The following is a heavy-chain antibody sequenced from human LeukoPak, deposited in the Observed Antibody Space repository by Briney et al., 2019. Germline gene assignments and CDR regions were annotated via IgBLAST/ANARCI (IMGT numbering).Heavy chain of an antibody. D-gene: IGHD4/OR15-4a*01. CDR2: INPNSGNT. Sequence: ASVKVSCKASGYTFTGYYMHWVRQAPGQGLEWMGRINPNSGNTGYAQKSQGRVTITRNTSTSTAYMELSSLRSEDTAVYYCARKNYGSNRWFDPWGQGTLVTVSS. V-gene: IGHV1-8*02. CDR3: ARKNYGSNRWFDP. J-gene: IGHJ5*02. CDR1: GYTFTGYY.